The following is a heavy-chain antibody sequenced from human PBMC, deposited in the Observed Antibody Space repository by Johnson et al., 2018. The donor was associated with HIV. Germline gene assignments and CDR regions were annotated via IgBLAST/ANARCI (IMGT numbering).Heavy chain of an antibody. CDR3: AREVIVAGHGGAFDI. V-gene: IGHV3-20*04. J-gene: IGHJ3*02. CDR1: GFTFDDYG. Sequence: VQLMESGGGVVRPGGSLRLSCAASGFTFDDYGMSWVRQAPGKGLEWVSVIYSGGKTAYADSVKGRFTISRDNAKNSLYLQMISLRAEDTALYYCAREVIVAGHGGAFDIWGQGTMVTVSS. CDR2: IYSGGKT. D-gene: IGHD5-12*01.